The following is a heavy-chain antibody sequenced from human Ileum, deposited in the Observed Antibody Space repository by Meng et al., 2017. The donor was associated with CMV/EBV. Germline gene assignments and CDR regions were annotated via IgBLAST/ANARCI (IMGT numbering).Heavy chain of an antibody. CDR1: GFTFNTFW. CDR2: IKEDGTGQ. V-gene: IGHV3-7*01. D-gene: IGHD1-1*01. CDR3: VRYENLQHGMDV. J-gene: IGHJ6*01. Sequence: SCAASGFTFNTFWMTWVRQAPGKGLEWVANIKEDGTGQWYVDSVKGRFTISRDDARKSVYLQMNSLRAEDTAVYYCVRYENLQHGMDVWGQGNTV.